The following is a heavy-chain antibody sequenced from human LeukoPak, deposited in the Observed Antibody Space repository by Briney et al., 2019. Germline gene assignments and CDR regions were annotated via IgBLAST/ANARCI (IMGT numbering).Heavy chain of an antibody. V-gene: IGHV3-23*01. CDR1: GFTFSSYA. CDR2: ISGSGGST. Sequence: GGSLRLSCAASGFTFSSYAMSWVRQAPGKGLEWVSAISGSGGSTYSADSVKGRFTITRDNSKNTLYLQMNSLRAEDTAVYYCAKGSPPAYYDILTGYNFDYWGQGTLVTVSS. D-gene: IGHD3-9*01. CDR3: AKGSPPAYYDILTGYNFDY. J-gene: IGHJ4*02.